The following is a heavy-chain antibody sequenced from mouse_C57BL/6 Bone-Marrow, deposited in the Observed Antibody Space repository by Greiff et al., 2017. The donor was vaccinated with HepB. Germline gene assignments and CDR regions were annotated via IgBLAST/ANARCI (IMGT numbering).Heavy chain of an antibody. CDR3: ARLAGTDYAMDY. CDR2: INSDGGST. D-gene: IGHD4-1*01. J-gene: IGHJ4*01. CDR1: EYEFPSHD. Sequence: EVKLMESGGGLVQPGESLKLSCESNEYEFPSHDMSWVRKTPEKRLELVAAINSDGGSTYYPDTMERRFIISRDNTKKTLYLQMSSLRSEDTALYYCARLAGTDYAMDYWGQGTSVTVSS. V-gene: IGHV5-2*01.